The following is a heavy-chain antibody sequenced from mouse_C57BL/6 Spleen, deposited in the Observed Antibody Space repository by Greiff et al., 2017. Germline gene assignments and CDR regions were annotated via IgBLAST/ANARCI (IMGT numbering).Heavy chain of an antibody. D-gene: IGHD1-1*01. Sequence: VQLQQPGAELVKPGASVKLSCKASGYTFTSYWMHWVKQRPGQGLEWIGMIHPNSGSTNYNEKFKSKATLTVDKSSSTAYMQLSSLTSEDSAVYYCARGKPYYYGSSYVGFDYWGQGTTLTVSS. J-gene: IGHJ2*01. CDR1: GYTFTSYW. CDR2: IHPNSGST. CDR3: ARGKPYYYGSSYVGFDY. V-gene: IGHV1-64*01.